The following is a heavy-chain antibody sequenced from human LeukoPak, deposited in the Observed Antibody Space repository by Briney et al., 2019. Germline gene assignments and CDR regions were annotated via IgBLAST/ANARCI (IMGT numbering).Heavy chain of an antibody. CDR2: IKQDGSEK. J-gene: IGHJ4*02. CDR3: ARENFDWLTTGIDY. Sequence: GGSLRFSCVASGFTFSSYWMSWVRQAPGKGLEWVANIKQDGSEKYYVDSVKGRFTISRDNAKNTLYLQMNSLRAEDTAVYYCARENFDWLTTGIDYWGQGTLVTVSS. CDR1: GFTFSSYW. D-gene: IGHD3-9*01. V-gene: IGHV3-7*01.